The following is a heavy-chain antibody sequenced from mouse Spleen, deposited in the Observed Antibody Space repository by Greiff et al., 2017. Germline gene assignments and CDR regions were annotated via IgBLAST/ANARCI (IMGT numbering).Heavy chain of an antibody. V-gene: IGHV6-6*01. D-gene: IGHD4-1*01. J-gene: IGHJ3*01. CDR2: IRNKANNHAT. CDR3: TVTNWDGFAY. Sequence: EVHLVESGGGLVQPGGSMKLSCAASGFTFSDAWMDRVRQSPEKGLEWVAEIRNKANNHATYYAESVKGRFTISRDDSKSSVYLQMNSLRAEDTGIYYCTVTNWDGFAYWGQGTLVTVSA. CDR1: GFTFSDAW.